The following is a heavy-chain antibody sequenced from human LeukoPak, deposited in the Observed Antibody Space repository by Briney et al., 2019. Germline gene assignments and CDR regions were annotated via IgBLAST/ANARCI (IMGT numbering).Heavy chain of an antibody. Sequence: GGSLRLSCAASGFTFSSYAMSWVRHAPGKGLELVSAISGSGGSTYYADSVKGRFTISRDSSKNTLYLQMNSLRAEDTAVYYCAKSQYSSSWYGSYWGQGTLVTVSS. CDR1: GFTFSSYA. V-gene: IGHV3-23*01. J-gene: IGHJ4*02. D-gene: IGHD6-13*01. CDR3: AKSQYSSSWYGSY. CDR2: ISGSGGST.